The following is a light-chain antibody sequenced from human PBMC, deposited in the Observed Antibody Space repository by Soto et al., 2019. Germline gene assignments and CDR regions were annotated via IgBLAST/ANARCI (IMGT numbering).Light chain of an antibody. CDR3: QQFNNWPLT. CDR2: GAS. V-gene: IGKV3-15*01. CDR1: QSIRGD. J-gene: IGKJ4*01. Sequence: EIVMTQSPATLSVSLGEGVTLSCRASQSIRGDLAWYQQKPGQTPRLLIYGASTRATGVPARFSGRGSGTEFTLTISSLQSEDSGVYYCQQFNNWPLTFGGGTKVEIK.